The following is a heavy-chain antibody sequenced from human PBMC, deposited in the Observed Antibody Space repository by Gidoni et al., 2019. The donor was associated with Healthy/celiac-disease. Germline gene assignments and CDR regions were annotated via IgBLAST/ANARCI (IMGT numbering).Heavy chain of an antibody. Sequence: QVQLVQSGAEVKKPGASVKVSCKASGYTFTSYGFSWVRQAPGQGIEWMGWISAYNGNTNYAQKLQGRVTMTTDTSTSTAYMELRSLRSDDTAVYYCARVSYYYDSSGYYPVVFDYWGQGTLVTVSS. D-gene: IGHD3-22*01. V-gene: IGHV1-18*01. CDR2: ISAYNGNT. CDR1: GYTFTSYG. CDR3: ARVSYYYDSSGYYPVVFDY. J-gene: IGHJ4*02.